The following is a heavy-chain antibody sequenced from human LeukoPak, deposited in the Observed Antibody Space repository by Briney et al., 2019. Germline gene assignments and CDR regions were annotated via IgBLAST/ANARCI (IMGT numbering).Heavy chain of an antibody. D-gene: IGHD5-18*01. CDR3: ASAKDTAMGRGFDY. CDR2: IYHSGST. J-gene: IGHJ4*02. CDR1: GGSISSSNW. Sequence: SETLSLTCAVSGGSISSSNWWSWVRQPPGKGLEWIGEIYHSGSTNYNPSLKSRVTISVDKSKNQFSLKLSSVTAADTAVYYCASAKDTAMGRGFDYWGQGTLVTVSS. V-gene: IGHV4-4*02.